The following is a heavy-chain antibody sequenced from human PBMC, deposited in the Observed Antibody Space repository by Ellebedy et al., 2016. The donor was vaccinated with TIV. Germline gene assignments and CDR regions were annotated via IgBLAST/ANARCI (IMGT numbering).Heavy chain of an antibody. CDR2: ISGSGDDT. J-gene: IGHJ4*02. Sequence: GGSLRLSCAASGFTFSSYAMSWVRQAPGKGLEWVSTISGSGDDTYYADSVKGRFTISRDNSKNTLYLQMNSLRAEDTAVYYCARDRAATVTTLFLDYWGQGTLVTVSS. V-gene: IGHV3-23*01. CDR1: GFTFSSYA. D-gene: IGHD4-17*01. CDR3: ARDRAATVTTLFLDY.